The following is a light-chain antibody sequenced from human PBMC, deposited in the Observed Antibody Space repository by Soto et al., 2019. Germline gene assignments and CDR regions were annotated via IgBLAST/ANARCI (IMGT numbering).Light chain of an antibody. Sequence: EIVLTQSPGTLSLSPGERATLSCRASQSVSSTYLAWYQQKPGQAPRLLIYGASSRATGIPDRFSGSGSGADYTLTISRLEPEDSAMYYCQQYGYSFWTFGQGTKVEIK. CDR2: GAS. CDR1: QSVSSTY. CDR3: QQYGYSFWT. V-gene: IGKV3-20*01. J-gene: IGKJ1*01.